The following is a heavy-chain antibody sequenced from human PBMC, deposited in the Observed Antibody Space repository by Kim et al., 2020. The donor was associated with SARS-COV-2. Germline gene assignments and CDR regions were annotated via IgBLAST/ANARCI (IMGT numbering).Heavy chain of an antibody. CDR3: ARQVINYDFWSGYYQGPIGV. J-gene: IGHJ6*04. CDR2: IYYSGST. CDR1: GGSISSSSYY. V-gene: IGHV4-39*01. D-gene: IGHD3-3*01. Sequence: SETLSLTCTVSGGSISSSSYYWGWIRQPPGKGLEWIASIYYSGSTYYNPSLKSRVTISVDTSKNQFSLKLSSVTAADTAVYYCARQVINYDFWSGYYQGPIGVWGKGTTVTVSS.